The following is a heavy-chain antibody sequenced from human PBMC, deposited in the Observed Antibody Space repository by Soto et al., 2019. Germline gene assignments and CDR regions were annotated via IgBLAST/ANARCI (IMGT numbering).Heavy chain of an antibody. J-gene: IGHJ6*02. CDR3: ARDLTISGDTYYYYYGMDV. D-gene: IGHD3-3*01. CDR2: IIPIFGTA. V-gene: IGHV1-69*13. CDR1: GGTFSSYA. Sequence: SVKVSCKASGGTFSSYAISWVRQAPGQGLEWMGGIIPIFGTANYAQKFQGRVTITADESTSTAYMELSSLRSEDTAVYYCARDLTISGDTYYYYYGMDVWGQGTTVTVSS.